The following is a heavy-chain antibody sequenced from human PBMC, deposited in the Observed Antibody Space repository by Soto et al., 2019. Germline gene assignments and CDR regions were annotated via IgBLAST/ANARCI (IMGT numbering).Heavy chain of an antibody. D-gene: IGHD6-19*01. CDR3: ARGGLLPDY. Sequence: PSETLSLTCTVSGGSISSYYWSWIRQPPGKGLEWIGFYSGSTNYNPSLRSRVTISVNTSKNQFSLKLSSVTAADTAVYYCARGGLLPDYWGQGTLVTVSS. CDR1: GGSISSYY. V-gene: IGHV4-59*12. CDR2: YSGST. J-gene: IGHJ4*02.